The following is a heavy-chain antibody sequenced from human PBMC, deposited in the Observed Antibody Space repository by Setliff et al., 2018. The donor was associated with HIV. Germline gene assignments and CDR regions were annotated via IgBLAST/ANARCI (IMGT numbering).Heavy chain of an antibody. Sequence: ASVKVSCKASGGTFSSYAISWVRQAPGQGLEWMGGTNPMLGTPNYAQKFQGRVTITTDGSASTVYMELRGLRSEDTAVYYCARDRTYYYEGSGYHSDTWGQGTLVTVSS. CDR1: GGTFSSYA. CDR2: TNPMLGTP. CDR3: ARDRTYYYEGSGYHSDT. J-gene: IGHJ5*02. V-gene: IGHV1-69*05. D-gene: IGHD3-22*01.